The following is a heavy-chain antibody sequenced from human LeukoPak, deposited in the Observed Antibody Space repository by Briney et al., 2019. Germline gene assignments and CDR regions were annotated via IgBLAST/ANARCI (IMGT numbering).Heavy chain of an antibody. CDR3: ARETTGYTSPFDY. CDR1: GFTFSIYA. J-gene: IGHJ4*02. D-gene: IGHD6-19*01. Sequence: GGSLRLSCAASGFTFSIYAMNWVRQAPGKGLEWVSHISGASDSMYYADSVRGRFTISRDNAKNSLYLQMNSLRVEDTAVYYCARETTGYTSPFDYWGQGTLVTVSS. CDR2: ISGASDSM. V-gene: IGHV3-48*04.